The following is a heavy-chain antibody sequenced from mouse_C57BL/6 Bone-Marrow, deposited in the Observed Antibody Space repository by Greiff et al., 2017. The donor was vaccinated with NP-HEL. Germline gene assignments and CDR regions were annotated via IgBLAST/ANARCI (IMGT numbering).Heavy chain of an antibody. CDR1: GYTFTSYW. D-gene: IGHD2-1*01. V-gene: IGHV1-55*01. Sequence: VQLQQPGAELVKPGASVKMSCKASGYTFTSYWITWVTQRPGQGLEWIGDIYPGSGSTNYNEKFKSKATLTVDTSSSTAYMQLSSLTSEDSAVYYCARINGNSYAMDYWGQGTSVTVSS. CDR3: ARINGNSYAMDY. J-gene: IGHJ4*01. CDR2: IYPGSGST.